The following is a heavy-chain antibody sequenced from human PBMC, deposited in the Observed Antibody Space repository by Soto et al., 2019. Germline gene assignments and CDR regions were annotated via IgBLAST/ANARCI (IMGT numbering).Heavy chain of an antibody. Sequence: EVQLVESGGGLVQPGGSLRLSCAASGFTFSSYWMSWVRQAPGKGLEWVANIKQDGSEKYYMDSVKGRFTISRDNAKNSLYLQVNSLRAEDTAVYYCARGGHCSSTSCYTSRSAFDIWGQGTMVTVSS. D-gene: IGHD2-2*02. CDR3: ARGGHCSSTSCYTSRSAFDI. J-gene: IGHJ3*02. CDR2: IKQDGSEK. V-gene: IGHV3-7*01. CDR1: GFTFSSYW.